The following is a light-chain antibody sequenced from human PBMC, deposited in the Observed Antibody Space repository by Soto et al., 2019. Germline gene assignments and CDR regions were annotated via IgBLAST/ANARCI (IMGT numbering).Light chain of an antibody. CDR2: GAY. CDR3: QQYEIGVT. CDR1: HSVSSSY. V-gene: IGKV3-20*01. Sequence: ELVWTQSPGTLSLSPGERATLSCRASHSVSSSYLAWYQQTPSQAPRLLIYGAYSRATGNPDRFSGSGSGTDFTLNISRLEPEDFAVYYCQQYEIGVTFGGGTTVEIK. J-gene: IGKJ4*01.